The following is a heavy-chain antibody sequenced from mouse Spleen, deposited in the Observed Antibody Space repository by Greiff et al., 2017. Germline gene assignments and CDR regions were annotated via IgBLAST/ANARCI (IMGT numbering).Heavy chain of an antibody. V-gene: IGHV14-1*01. Sequence: VQLKQSGAELVRPGASVKLSCTASGFNIKDYYMHWVKQRPEQGLEWIGRIDPEDGDTEYAPKFQGKATMTADTSSNTAYLQLSSLTSEDTAVYYSTSRGGYGYYFDYWGQGTTLTVSS. J-gene: IGHJ2*01. CDR1: GFNIKDYY. CDR2: IDPEDGDT. CDR3: TSRGGYGYYFDY. D-gene: IGHD2-2*01.